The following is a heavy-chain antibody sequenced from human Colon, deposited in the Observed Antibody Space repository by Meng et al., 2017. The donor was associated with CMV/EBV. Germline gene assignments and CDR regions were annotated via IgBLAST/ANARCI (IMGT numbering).Heavy chain of an antibody. Sequence: SGYKVVNYDIIWVRQASGQGLEWMGWMNPFTGHTDYARRFRGRITLTANTSIGAVFMDLSGLKSDDTALYYCARGPRGGTELLDLWGQGTLVTVSS. J-gene: IGHJ5*02. V-gene: IGHV1-8*01. CDR1: GYKVVNYD. CDR2: MNPFTGHT. CDR3: ARGPRGGTELLDL. D-gene: IGHD1-26*01.